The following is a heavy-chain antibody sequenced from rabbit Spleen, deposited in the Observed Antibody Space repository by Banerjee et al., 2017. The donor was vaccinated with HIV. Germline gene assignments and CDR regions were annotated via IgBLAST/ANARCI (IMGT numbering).Heavy chain of an antibody. J-gene: IGHJ4*01. CDR2: IYGGSSGST. V-gene: IGHV1S45*01. CDR3: ARNVGRNNNGYEL. Sequence: QEQLVESGGGLVQPEGSLTLTCTASGFSFSSSHDMCWVRQAPGKGLEWIACIYGGSSGSTTYASWAKGRFTVSKTSSTTVTLQMTSLTAADTATYFCARNVGRNNNGYELWGPGTLVTVS. D-gene: IGHD6-1*01. CDR1: GFSFSSSHD.